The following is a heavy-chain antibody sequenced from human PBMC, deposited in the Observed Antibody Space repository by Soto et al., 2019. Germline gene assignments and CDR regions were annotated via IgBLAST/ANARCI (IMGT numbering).Heavy chain of an antibody. CDR1: GGTFSSYT. J-gene: IGHJ6*03. Sequence: SVKVSCKASGGTFSSYTISWVRQAPGQGLEWMGRIIPILGIANYAQKFQGRVTITADKSTSTAYMELSSLRSEDTAVYYCARERWYQLRSNYYYYMDVWGKGTTVTVSS. CDR3: ARERWYQLRSNYYYYMDV. CDR2: IIPILGIA. V-gene: IGHV1-69*04. D-gene: IGHD2-2*01.